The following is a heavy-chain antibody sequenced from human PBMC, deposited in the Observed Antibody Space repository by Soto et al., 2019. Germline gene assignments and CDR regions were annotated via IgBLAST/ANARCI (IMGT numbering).Heavy chain of an antibody. CDR2: TYYRSKWYN. J-gene: IGHJ3*01. Sequence: SQTLSLTCAISGDRVSSNSAAWNWIRQSPSSGLEWLGRTYYRSKWYNDYAVSVKSRITINPDTSKNQFSLHLYSVMPEDTAVYSCAEVSSFRCIDVWGQGTPVTVSS. D-gene: IGHD3-16*01. CDR1: GDRVSSNSAA. CDR3: AEVSSFRCIDV. V-gene: IGHV6-1*01.